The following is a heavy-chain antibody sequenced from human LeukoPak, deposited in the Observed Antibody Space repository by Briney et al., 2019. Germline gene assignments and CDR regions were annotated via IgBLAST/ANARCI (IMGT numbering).Heavy chain of an antibody. V-gene: IGHV3-21*01. J-gene: IGHJ3*02. CDR3: ARDLGPVTYYDFWSGYQQAFDI. Sequence: GRSLRLSCAASGFTFSSYSMNWVRQAPGKGLEWVSSISSSSSYIYYADSVKGRFTISRDNAKNSLYLQMNSLRAEDTAVYYCARDLGPVTYYDFWSGYQQAFDIWGQGTMVTVSS. D-gene: IGHD3-3*01. CDR1: GFTFSSYS. CDR2: ISSSSSYI.